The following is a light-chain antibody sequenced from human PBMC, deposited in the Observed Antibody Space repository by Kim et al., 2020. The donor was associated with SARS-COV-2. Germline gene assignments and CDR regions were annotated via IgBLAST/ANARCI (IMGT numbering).Light chain of an antibody. CDR1: QSIGTY. J-gene: IGKJ4*01. V-gene: IGKV1-39*01. CDR2: AAS. Sequence: DIQMTQSPSSLAASVGDRVTIACRASQSIGTYLNWYQQKPGKAPKLLIFAASTLQSGVPSRFSGSGSGTDFTLTVTSLQPKDFATYYCQQSHTTPLLTFGGGTKVDIK. CDR3: QQSHTTPLLT.